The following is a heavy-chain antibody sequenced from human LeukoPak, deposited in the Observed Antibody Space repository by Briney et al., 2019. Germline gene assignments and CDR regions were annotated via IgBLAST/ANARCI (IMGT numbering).Heavy chain of an antibody. CDR2: IYHSGST. CDR3: ARVPGSTSYRDC. CDR1: GYSISSGYY. V-gene: IGHV4-38-2*02. D-gene: IGHD2-2*01. J-gene: IGHJ4*02. Sequence: SETLSLTCTVSGYSISSGYYWGWIRQPPGKGLEWIGSIYHSGSTYYNPSLKSRVTISVDTSKNQFSLKLSSVTAADTAVYYCARVPGSTSYRDCWGQGTLVTVSS.